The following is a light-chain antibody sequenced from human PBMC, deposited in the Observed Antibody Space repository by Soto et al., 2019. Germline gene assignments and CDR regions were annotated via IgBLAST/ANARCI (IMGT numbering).Light chain of an antibody. J-gene: IGLJ1*01. Sequence: SSLPPPSSFSCSPFPSLPISFTLTIIYIFSFNYLSLYQQHPGKAPKLMIYDFVTRHSGISNRFSCSNSGNTASLTISGLQAEDEADYYCSSHTTHDSHVFGGGTKVTVL. V-gene: IGLV2-14*01. CDR1: IIYIFSFNY. CDR3: SSHTTHDSHV. CDR2: DFV.